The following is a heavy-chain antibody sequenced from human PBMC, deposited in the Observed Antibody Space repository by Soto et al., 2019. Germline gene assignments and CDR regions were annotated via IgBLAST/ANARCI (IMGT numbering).Heavy chain of an antibody. CDR2: IYYSGST. CDR3: ARASGYCSGGSCYSTDY. D-gene: IGHD2-15*01. Sequence: SDTLSLTCTVSGDSISSYDWSWIGQPSGKGLVWIGYIYYSGSTDYNPSLKSRVTISVDTSKNQFSLKLSSVTAADTAVYYCARASGYCSGGSCYSTDYWGQGTLVTVS. J-gene: IGHJ4*02. CDR1: GDSISSYD. V-gene: IGHV4-59*07.